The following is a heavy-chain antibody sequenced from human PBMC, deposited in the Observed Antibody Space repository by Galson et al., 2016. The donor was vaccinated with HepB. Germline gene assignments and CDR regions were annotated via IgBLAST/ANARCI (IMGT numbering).Heavy chain of an antibody. CDR1: GFIVSSNY. Sequence: SLRLSCAVSGFIVSSNYMSWVRQAPGKGLEWVSVIYSGGNTYYADSVKGRFTISRDNSKNTLYLQMNSLRAEDTAVYYCASGQTYDFWSASLGGYWGQGSLVIVSS. V-gene: IGHV3-53*01. CDR3: ASGQTYDFWSASLGGY. CDR2: IYSGGNT. D-gene: IGHD3-3*01. J-gene: IGHJ4*02.